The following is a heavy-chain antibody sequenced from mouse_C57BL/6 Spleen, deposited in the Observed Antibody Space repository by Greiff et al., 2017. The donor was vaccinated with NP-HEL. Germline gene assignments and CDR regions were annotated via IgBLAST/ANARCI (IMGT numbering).Heavy chain of an antibody. J-gene: IGHJ3*01. CDR1: GYTFTSYW. V-gene: IGHV1-53*01. CDR3: ARDPYDYAWFAY. D-gene: IGHD2-4*01. CDR2: INPSNGGT. Sequence: QVQLQQSGTELVKPGASVKLSCKASGYTFTSYWMHWVKQRPGQGLEWIGNINPSNGGTNYNEKFKSKATLTVDKSSSTAYMQLSSLTSEDSAVYYCARDPYDYAWFAYSGQGTLVTVSA.